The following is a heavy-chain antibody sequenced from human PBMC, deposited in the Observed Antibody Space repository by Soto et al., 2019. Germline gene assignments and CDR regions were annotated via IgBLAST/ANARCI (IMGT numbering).Heavy chain of an antibody. V-gene: IGHV3-7*03. CDR2: IKDDGGQQ. CDR3: GTTPRRGGFDS. J-gene: IGHJ4*02. Sequence: GGSLRLSCAASLFPVSKYWMSWVRQAPGKGLEWAANIKDDGGQQYYVDSVKGRFTISRDNAENSLYLHMSSLRVEDTAVYYCGTTPRRGGFDSWGQGTVVTVSS. D-gene: IGHD3-16*01. CDR1: LFPVSKYW.